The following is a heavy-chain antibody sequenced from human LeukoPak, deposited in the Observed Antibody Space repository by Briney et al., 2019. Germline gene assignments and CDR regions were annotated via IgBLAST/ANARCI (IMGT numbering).Heavy chain of an antibody. CDR1: GGSLSGHD. J-gene: IGHJ3*01. D-gene: IGHD3-16*02. CDR2: INERGST. Sequence: SETLSLACAVYGGSLSGHDWSWIRQPPGKGLEWIGEINERGSTISNASLKSRITISLDTSKNQFSLNLTPVTAADTALYYCARVSFDSRGHDAFDLWGQGTLVIVS. CDR3: ARVSFDSRGHDAFDL. V-gene: IGHV4-34*01.